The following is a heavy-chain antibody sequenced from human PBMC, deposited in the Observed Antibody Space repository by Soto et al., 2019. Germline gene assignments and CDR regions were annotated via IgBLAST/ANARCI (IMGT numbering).Heavy chain of an antibody. CDR3: ARTGRNVVYAIEYDY. D-gene: IGHD2-8*02. CDR2: IEWDDDK. V-gene: IGHV2-70*11. Sequence: SGPTLVNPTQTLTLTCTFSGFSLSTSGMCVSWIRQPPGKALEWLARIEWDDDKYYNTSLKTRLTISKNTSKNQVVLTMTNMDPVVTVTYYCARTGRNVVYAIEYDYWGQGTLVTVSS. J-gene: IGHJ4*02. CDR1: GFSLSTSGMC.